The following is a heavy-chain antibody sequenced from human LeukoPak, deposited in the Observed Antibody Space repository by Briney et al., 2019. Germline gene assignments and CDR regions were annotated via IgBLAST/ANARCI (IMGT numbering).Heavy chain of an antibody. CDR2: ISGSGGSP. V-gene: IGHV3-23*01. Sequence: PGGSLRLSCAAYGFTFSSYAMSWVRQAPGKGLEWVSSISGSGGSPYYADSVKGRFTISRDNSKNTLYLQMNSLRAEDTAVYYCATSYDILTGFDYWGQGTLVTVSS. CDR3: ATSYDILTGFDY. D-gene: IGHD3-9*01. CDR1: GFTFSSYA. J-gene: IGHJ4*02.